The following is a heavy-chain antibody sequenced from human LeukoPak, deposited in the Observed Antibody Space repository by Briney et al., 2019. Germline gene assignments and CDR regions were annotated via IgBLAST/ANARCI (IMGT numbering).Heavy chain of an antibody. J-gene: IGHJ3*02. CDR1: GGSISSYY. CDR3: ARGPPRATPGYCSSISCHNAFDI. Sequence: SETLSLTCTVSGGSISSYYWSWIRQPPGKGLEWIGYIYYSGSTNYNPSLKSRVTISVDTSKNQFSLKLTSVTAADTAVYYCARGPPRATPGYCSSISCHNAFDIWGQGTMVTVSS. D-gene: IGHD2-2*01. CDR2: IYYSGST. V-gene: IGHV4-59*01.